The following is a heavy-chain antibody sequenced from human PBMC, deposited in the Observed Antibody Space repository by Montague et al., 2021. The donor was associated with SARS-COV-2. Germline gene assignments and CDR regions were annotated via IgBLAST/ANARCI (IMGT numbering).Heavy chain of an antibody. Sequence: SETLSLTCAVYGESFSGYYWSWIRQPPGKGLEWIGEINHSGSTNSNPSLKSRLTISVDTPKNQFSLKLSSVTAADTAVYYCARPSCSSTSCYGPLWYWGQGTLVTVSS. CDR2: INHSGST. CDR3: ARPSCSSTSCYGPLWY. J-gene: IGHJ4*02. D-gene: IGHD2-2*01. CDR1: GESFSGYY. V-gene: IGHV4-34*01.